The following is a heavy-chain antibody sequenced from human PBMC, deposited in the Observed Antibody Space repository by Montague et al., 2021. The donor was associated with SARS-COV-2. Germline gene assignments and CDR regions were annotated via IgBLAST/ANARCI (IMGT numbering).Heavy chain of an antibody. J-gene: IGHJ6*02. D-gene: IGHD2-21*01. V-gene: IGHV2-70*01. CDR2: IDWDDDK. CDR1: GFSLSTSGMC. CDR3: ARIRVVIAMIGHYYYYGMDV. Sequence: PALVKPTQTLTLTCTFSGFSLSTSGMCVSWIRQPPGKALEWLALIDWDDDKYYSTSLKTRLTISKDTSKNQVVLTMTNMDPVDTATYYCARIRVVIAMIGHYYYYGMDVWGQGTTVTVSS.